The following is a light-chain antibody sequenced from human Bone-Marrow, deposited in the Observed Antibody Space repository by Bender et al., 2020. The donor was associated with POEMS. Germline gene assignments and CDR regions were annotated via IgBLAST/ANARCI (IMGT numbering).Light chain of an antibody. V-gene: IGLV3-1*01. Sequence: SYELTQPPSVSVSPGQTATITCSGEKLGEEYACWHQQKPGQSPVVVIYQDTKRPSGIPERFSGSTSGNTASLTISGTQTMDEADYYCQSWGSNTAVFGGGTKLTVL. CDR1: KLGEEY. CDR3: QSWGSNTAV. CDR2: QDT. J-gene: IGLJ2*01.